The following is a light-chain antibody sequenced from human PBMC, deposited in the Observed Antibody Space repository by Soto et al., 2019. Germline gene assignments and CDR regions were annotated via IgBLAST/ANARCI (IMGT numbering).Light chain of an antibody. CDR2: DAT. Sequence: EFVLTQSPATLSLSPGERATLSCRASQTVITYLAWYQQKPGQAPRLLIFDATKRVTGIPARFSGSGSGTEFTLTISSLQSEDFAVYYCQQYNNWPLTFGGGTKV. V-gene: IGKV3-15*01. CDR1: QTVITY. J-gene: IGKJ4*01. CDR3: QQYNNWPLT.